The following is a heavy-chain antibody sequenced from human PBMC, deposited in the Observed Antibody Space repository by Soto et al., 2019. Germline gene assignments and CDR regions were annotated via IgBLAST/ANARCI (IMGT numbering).Heavy chain of an antibody. J-gene: IGHJ3*02. CDR3: TTDKYDFWSGYYTGFPHAFDI. CDR1: GFTFSNAW. CDR2: IKSKTDGGTT. D-gene: IGHD3-3*01. Sequence: PGGSLRLSCAASGFTFSNAWMSWVRQAPGKGLEWVGRIKSKTDGGTTDYAAPVKGRFTISRDDSKNTLYLQMNSLKTEDTAVYYCTTDKYDFWSGYYTGFPHAFDIWGQGTMVTVSS. V-gene: IGHV3-15*01.